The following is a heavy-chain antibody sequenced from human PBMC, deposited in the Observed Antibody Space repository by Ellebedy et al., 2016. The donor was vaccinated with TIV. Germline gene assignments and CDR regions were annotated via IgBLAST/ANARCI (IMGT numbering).Heavy chain of an antibody. J-gene: IGHJ4*03. Sequence: SETLSLTXAVYGGSFSGYYWSWIRQPPGKGLEWIGEINHSGSTNCNPSLKSRVTISVDTSKNQFSLKLSSVTAADTAVYYCAGWFSSGSDDYWGQGTLVTVSS. CDR1: GGSFSGYY. D-gene: IGHD6-19*01. CDR3: AGWFSSGSDDY. CDR2: INHSGST. V-gene: IGHV4-34*01.